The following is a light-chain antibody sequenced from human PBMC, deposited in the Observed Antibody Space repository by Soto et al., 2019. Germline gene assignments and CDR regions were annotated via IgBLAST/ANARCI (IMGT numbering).Light chain of an antibody. V-gene: IGKV1-27*01. CDR2: DAS. CDR3: KKYDSPPGA. CDR1: QGISNS. J-gene: IGKJ1*01. Sequence: DIQMTQSPSSLSASVGDRVTITCRASQGISNSLAWYQQEPGKVPKLLIYDASTLQSGVSSRFSGSGSGTDFTLTISTLQPEDVATFYCKKYDSPPGAFGQGTKLEIK.